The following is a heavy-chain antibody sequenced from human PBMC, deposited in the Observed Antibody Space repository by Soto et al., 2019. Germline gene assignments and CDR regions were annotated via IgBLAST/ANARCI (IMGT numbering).Heavy chain of an antibody. V-gene: IGHV1-18*01. CDR1: GYTFTSYG. J-gene: IGHJ6*02. Sequence: GASVKVSCKASGYTFTSYGISWVRQAPGQGLEWMGWISAYNGNTNYAQKLQGRVTMTTDTSTSTAYMELRSLRSDDTAVYYCADSVKGRFTISRDKSKITLYLKMNSLRAEDTAVFYCARDFINYDFWSGYYGHGSSPKPYYYYGMDVWGQGTTVTVSS. CDR2: ISAYNGNT. CDR3: ADSVKGRFTISRDKSKITLYLKMNSLRAEDTAVFYCARDFINYDFWSGYYGHGSSPKPYYYYGMDV. D-gene: IGHD3-10*01.